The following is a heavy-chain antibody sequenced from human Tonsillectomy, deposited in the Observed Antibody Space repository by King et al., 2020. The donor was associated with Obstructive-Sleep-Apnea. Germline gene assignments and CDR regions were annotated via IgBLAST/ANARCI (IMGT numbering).Heavy chain of an antibody. CDR3: ARKVSPSDTPGNFGSWYKAEI. J-gene: IGHJ3*02. CDR2: ISSGGVTM. D-gene: IGHD6-13*01. V-gene: IGHV3-11*01. CDR1: GFTFSDYY. Sequence: QLVQSGGGLVKPGGSLRLSCAASGFTFSDYYMTWIRQAPGKGLEWISYISSGGVTMYYADSVKGRFTISRDNAKNSLYLQMNSLRAEDTAVYYCARKVSPSDTPGNFGSWYKAEIWGQGTWVPVSP.